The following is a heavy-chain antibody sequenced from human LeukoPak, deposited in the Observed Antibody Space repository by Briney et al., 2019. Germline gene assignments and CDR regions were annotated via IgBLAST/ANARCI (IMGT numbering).Heavy chain of an antibody. J-gene: IGHJ3*02. V-gene: IGHV1-2*02. CDR2: INTNTGGT. Sequence: ASVKVSCKASGYRFTGYWIQWVRQAPGQGLEWMGWINTNTGGTVYAQKFQGRVTMTRDTSLTTSYMDLSRLTSDDTAVYYCARGGSFHEFDIWGQGTMVIVSS. D-gene: IGHD3-10*01. CDR1: GYRFTGYW. CDR3: ARGGSFHEFDI.